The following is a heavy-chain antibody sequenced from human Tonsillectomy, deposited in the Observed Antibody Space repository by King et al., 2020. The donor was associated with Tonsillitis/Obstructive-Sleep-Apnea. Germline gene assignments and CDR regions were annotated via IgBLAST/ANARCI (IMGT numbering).Heavy chain of an antibody. Sequence: LQLQESGPGLVKPSETLSLTCTVSGGSISSYYWSWIRQPPGKGLEWIGYIYYSGSTNNNPSLKSRVTISVDTSKNQFSLKLNSVTAADTAVYYCARDVMLEAGGDAFDIWGQGTMVTVSS. CDR1: GGSISSYY. CDR2: IYYSGST. J-gene: IGHJ3*02. V-gene: IGHV4-59*01. CDR3: ARDVMLEAGGDAFDI. D-gene: IGHD6-19*01.